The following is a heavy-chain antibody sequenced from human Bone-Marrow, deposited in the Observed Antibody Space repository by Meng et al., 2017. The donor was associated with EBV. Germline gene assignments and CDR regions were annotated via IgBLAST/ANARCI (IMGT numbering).Heavy chain of an antibody. CDR1: GASISSGGYY. J-gene: IGHJ4*02. CDR3: ARGGAVAGTFDY. D-gene: IGHD6-19*01. V-gene: IGHV4-30-4*01. Sequence: QVHLRASGPGWVKASQTLSLTCAVSGASISSGGYYWSWIRQPPGKGLEWIGYIYYNGSTFYNPSLKSRLTISVDTSKNQFSLKLSSVTAADTAFYYCARGGAVAGTFDYWGQGTLVTVSS. CDR2: IYYNGST.